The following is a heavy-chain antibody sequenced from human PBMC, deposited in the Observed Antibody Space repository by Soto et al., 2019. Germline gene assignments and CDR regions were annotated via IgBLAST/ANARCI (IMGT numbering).Heavy chain of an antibody. V-gene: IGHV4-34*01. CDR1: GGSFSAYY. D-gene: IGHD2-15*01. J-gene: IGHJ6*02. CDR3: VRGLRYSGMNV. Sequence: PSETLSRTCAVNGGSFSAYYWTWIRQPPGRGLEWIGEIDHSGSTNYNPSLESRVTISIDTAKNRFSLNVTSVTAADTAVYYCVRGLRYSGMNVWGQGTTVTVSS. CDR2: IDHSGST.